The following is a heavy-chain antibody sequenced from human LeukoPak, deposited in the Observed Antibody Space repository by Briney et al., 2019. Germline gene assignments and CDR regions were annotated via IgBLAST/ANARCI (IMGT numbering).Heavy chain of an antibody. V-gene: IGHV3-30-3*01. J-gene: IGHJ6*02. CDR1: GFTFSSYA. Sequence: PGRSLRLSCAASGFTFSSYAMHWVRQAPGKGLEWVAVISYDGSNKYYADSVKGRLTISRDNSKNSLYLQMNSLRAEDTAVYYCARGGYYGSGSYRGYYYGMDVWGQGTTVTVSS. CDR3: ARGGYYGSGSYRGYYYGMDV. CDR2: ISYDGSNK. D-gene: IGHD3-10*01.